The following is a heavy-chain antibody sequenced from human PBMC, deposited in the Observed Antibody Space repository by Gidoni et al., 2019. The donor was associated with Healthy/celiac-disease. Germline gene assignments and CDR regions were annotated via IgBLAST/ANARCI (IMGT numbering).Heavy chain of an antibody. V-gene: IGHV3-30*18. D-gene: IGHD2-15*01. CDR1: GFPFSTYG. CDR3: AKLAVVVAATGDAFDI. Sequence: QVQLVESGGGVVQPGRSLRLACADSGFPFSTYGVHWVGQAPGKGLEWVAVISYDGSNKYYAESVKGRFTISRDNSKNTLYLQMNSLRAEDTAVYYCAKLAVVVAATGDAFDIWGQGTMVTVSS. CDR2: ISYDGSNK. J-gene: IGHJ3*02.